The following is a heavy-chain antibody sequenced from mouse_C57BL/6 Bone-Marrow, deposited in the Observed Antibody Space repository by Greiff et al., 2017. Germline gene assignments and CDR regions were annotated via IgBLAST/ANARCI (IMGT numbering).Heavy chain of an antibody. CDR3: ERELGLAWFAY. CDR1: GFTFSSYA. CDR2: ISDGGSYT. V-gene: IGHV5-4*03. J-gene: IGHJ3*01. D-gene: IGHD6-1*01. Sequence: EVKLVESGGGLVKPGGSLKLSCAASGFTFSSYAMSWVRQTPEKRLEWVATISDGGSYTYYPDNVKGRFTISRDNAKNNLYLQMSHLKSEDTAMYYCERELGLAWFAYWGQGTLVTVSA.